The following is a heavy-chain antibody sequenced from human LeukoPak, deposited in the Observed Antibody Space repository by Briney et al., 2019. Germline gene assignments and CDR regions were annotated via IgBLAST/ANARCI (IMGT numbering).Heavy chain of an antibody. J-gene: IGHJ4*02. Sequence: GRSLRLSCAASGFTFSSYAMHWVRQAPGKGLEWVAVISYDGSNKYYADSVKGRFTISRDNSKNTLYLQMNSLRAEDTAVYYCASSTTVMGYWGQGTLVTVSS. CDR1: GFTFSSYA. CDR3: ASSTTVMGY. D-gene: IGHD4-17*01. CDR2: ISYDGSNK. V-gene: IGHV3-30-3*01.